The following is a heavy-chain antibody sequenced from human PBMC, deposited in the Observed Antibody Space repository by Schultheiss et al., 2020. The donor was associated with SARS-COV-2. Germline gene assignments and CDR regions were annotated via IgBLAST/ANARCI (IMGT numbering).Heavy chain of an antibody. CDR3: ARVYDIHAFDI. CDR1: GYSISSGYY. D-gene: IGHD3-22*01. V-gene: IGHV4-38-2*01. J-gene: IGHJ3*02. Sequence: SETLSLTCAVSGYSISSGYYWSWIRQPPGKGLEWIGSIYHSGSTYYNPSLKSRVTISVDTSKNQFSLKLSSVTAADTAVYYCARVYDIHAFDIWGQGTTVTVSS. CDR2: IYHSGST.